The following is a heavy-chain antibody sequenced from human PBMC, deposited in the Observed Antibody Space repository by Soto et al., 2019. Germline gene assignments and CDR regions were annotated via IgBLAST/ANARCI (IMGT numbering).Heavy chain of an antibody. V-gene: IGHV1-69*01. D-gene: IGHD6-13*01. J-gene: IGHJ4*02. Sequence: QVQLVQSGAEVKKTGSSVRVSCKASGGTFTSYRINWLRQAPGHGLEWVGGIVPIRRTAEYAQEFQGRVTITADETAHTAYMELRSLKSQDTAVYYCVRDSGAKLSSSWGQGTLVTVSS. CDR2: IVPIRRTA. CDR1: GGTFTSYR. CDR3: VRDSGAKLSSS.